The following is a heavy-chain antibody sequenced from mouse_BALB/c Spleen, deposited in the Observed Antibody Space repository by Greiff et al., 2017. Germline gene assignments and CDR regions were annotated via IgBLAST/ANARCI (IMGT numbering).Heavy chain of an antibody. CDR3: TRSSRYAWFAY. J-gene: IGHJ3*01. Sequence: QVQLQQSGAELVKPGASVKLSCKASGYTFTSYYMYWVKQRPGQGLEWIGEINPSNGGTNFNEKFKSKATLTVDKSSSTAYMQLSSLTSEDSAVYYCTRSSRYAWFAYWGQGTLVTVSA. D-gene: IGHD2-14*01. CDR1: GYTFTSYY. CDR2: INPSNGGT. V-gene: IGHV1S81*02.